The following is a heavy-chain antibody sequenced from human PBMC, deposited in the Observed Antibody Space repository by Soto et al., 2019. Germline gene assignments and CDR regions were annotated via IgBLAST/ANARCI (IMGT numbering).Heavy chain of an antibody. Sequence: EVQLLESGGGLVQPGRSLRLSCAASGFTFSNYAMSWVRQAPGQGLDWVSAISGSGGTTYYADSVKGRFTISRDNSKNRLFLQMNSLRADDAAVYYCAKFFVETGSNSGWPWSFHYWGQGTLVTVSS. CDR2: ISGSGGTT. V-gene: IGHV3-23*01. J-gene: IGHJ4*02. CDR1: GFTFSNYA. CDR3: AKFFVETGSNSGWPWSFHY. D-gene: IGHD6-25*01.